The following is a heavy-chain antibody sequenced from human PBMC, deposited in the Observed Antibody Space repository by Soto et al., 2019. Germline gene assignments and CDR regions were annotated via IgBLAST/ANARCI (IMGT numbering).Heavy chain of an antibody. CDR3: AKGVWFGELLDAFDI. CDR2: ISYDGSNK. J-gene: IGHJ3*02. CDR1: GFTFSSYG. V-gene: IGHV3-30*18. Sequence: GGSLRLSCAASGFTFSSYGMHWVRQAPGKGLEWVAVISYDGSNKYYADSVKGRFTISRDNSKNTLYLQMNSLRAEDTAVYYCAKGVWFGELLDAFDIWGQGTMVTVSS. D-gene: IGHD3-10*01.